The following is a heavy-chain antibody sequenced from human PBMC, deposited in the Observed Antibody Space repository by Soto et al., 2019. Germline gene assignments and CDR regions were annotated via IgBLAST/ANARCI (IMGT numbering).Heavy chain of an antibody. Sequence: SETLSLTCTVSGDSISSYCWTWIRQPPGKGLEWIGYIYYSGSTNYNPSLESRVTISVDTSKNQSSLKLSFVTAADTAVYYCARRPRGQKLTHWGQGTLVTVSS. V-gene: IGHV4-59*01. CDR2: IYYSGST. CDR1: GDSISSYC. J-gene: IGHJ4*02. D-gene: IGHD6-13*01. CDR3: ARRPRGQKLTH.